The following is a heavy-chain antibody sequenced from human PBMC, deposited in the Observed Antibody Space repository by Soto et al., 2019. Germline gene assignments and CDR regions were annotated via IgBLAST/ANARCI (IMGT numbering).Heavy chain of an antibody. CDR1: GFTFSDYY. J-gene: IGHJ4*02. V-gene: IGHV3-11*01. D-gene: IGHD5-12*01. CDR2: ISSSGSII. CDR3: ARAELFRLRPYYFDY. Sequence: GGSLRLSCAASGFTFSDYYLSWIRQAPGKGLEWVSDISSSGSIIYYADSVKGRFTISRDNAKNSLYLQMNSLRAEDTAVYYCARAELFRLRPYYFDYWGQGTLVTVSS.